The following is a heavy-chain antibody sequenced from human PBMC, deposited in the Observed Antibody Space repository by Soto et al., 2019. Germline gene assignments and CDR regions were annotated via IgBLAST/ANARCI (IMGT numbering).Heavy chain of an antibody. J-gene: IGHJ6*02. CDR2: IKSKTDGGTT. D-gene: IGHD2-15*01. CDR1: GFTFSNAW. V-gene: IGHV3-15*01. CDR3: TTDPGGGYYYYYYGTDV. Sequence: LRLSCAASGFTFSNAWMSWVRQAPGKGLEWVGRIKSKTDGGTTDYAAPVKGRFTISRDDSKNTLYLQMNSLKTEDTAVYYCTTDPGGGYYYYYYGTDVWGQGTTVTVSS.